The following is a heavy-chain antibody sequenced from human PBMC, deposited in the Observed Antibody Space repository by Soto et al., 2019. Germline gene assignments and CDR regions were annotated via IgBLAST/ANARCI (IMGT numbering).Heavy chain of an antibody. Sequence: GGSVILSCAASGFTFSSYAMSWVRQAPGQGLEWVSTITDSGSSTYSAASVKGRFAISRDNSKNTLFLQMNSLRAEDTALYYCAKDGLNTAMGAWGQGTLVTVSS. CDR2: ITDSGSST. J-gene: IGHJ4*02. CDR1: GFTFSSYA. D-gene: IGHD5-18*01. V-gene: IGHV3-23*01. CDR3: AKDGLNTAMGA.